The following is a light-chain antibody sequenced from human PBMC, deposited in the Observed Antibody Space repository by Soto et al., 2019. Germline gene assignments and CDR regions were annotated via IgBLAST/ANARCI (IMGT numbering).Light chain of an antibody. Sequence: DIQLTQSPSFLSASVGDRVTITCRASQGISSYLAWYQQKPGKAPKLLIYAASTLHSGVPSRFSGSGSGTEFTLAISSLQPEDFATYFCQQLNSYPPTFGQGTKVDIK. CDR2: AAS. V-gene: IGKV1-9*01. CDR3: QQLNSYPPT. J-gene: IGKJ1*01. CDR1: QGISSY.